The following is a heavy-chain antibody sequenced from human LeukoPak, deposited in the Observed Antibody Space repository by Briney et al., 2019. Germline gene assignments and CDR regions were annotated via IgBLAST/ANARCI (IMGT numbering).Heavy chain of an antibody. Sequence: SETLSLTCAVSGYSISSDYYWGWIRQPPGKGLEWIGSIYHSGSTYYNPSLKSRVTISLDTSKNQFSLKLSSVTAADTAVYYCARGVAAGPAPGDYWGQGTLVTVSS. V-gene: IGHV4-38-2*01. J-gene: IGHJ4*02. CDR1: GYSISSDYY. CDR2: IYHSGST. D-gene: IGHD6-6*01. CDR3: ARGVAAGPAPGDY.